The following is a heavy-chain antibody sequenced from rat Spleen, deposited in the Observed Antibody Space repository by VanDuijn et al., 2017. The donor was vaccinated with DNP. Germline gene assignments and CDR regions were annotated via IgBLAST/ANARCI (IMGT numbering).Heavy chain of an antibody. CDR1: GFTFSSYW. Sequence: EVQLVESGGGLVQPGRSLKLSCVAAGFTFSSYWMYWIRQAPGKGLEWVATIRTGGGNTYYRDSVKGRFTISRDNAKSTLYLQMDSLRSEDTATYYCTRINYGGYYYVMDAWGQGASVTVSS. J-gene: IGHJ4*01. D-gene: IGHD1-11*01. V-gene: IGHV5-25*01. CDR2: IRTGGGNT. CDR3: TRINYGGYYYVMDA.